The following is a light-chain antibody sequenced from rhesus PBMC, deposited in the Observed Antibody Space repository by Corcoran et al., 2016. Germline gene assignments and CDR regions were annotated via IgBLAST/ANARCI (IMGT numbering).Light chain of an antibody. J-gene: IGKJ1*01. CDR1: QGITND. CDR2: EAS. V-gene: IGKV1-25*01. CDR3: QHYYSTPWT. Sequence: DIQMTQSPSSLSASVGDRVTITCRASQGITNDLAWYQQKPGETPKLLIYEASSLQSGMPSRFSGSGSGTDFTLTISSLQSEDFATYYCQHYYSTPWTFGQGTKVEIK.